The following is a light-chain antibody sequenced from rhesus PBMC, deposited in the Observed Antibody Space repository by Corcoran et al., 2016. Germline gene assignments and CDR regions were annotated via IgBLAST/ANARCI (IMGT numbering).Light chain of an antibody. V-gene: IGKV3-42*02. Sequence: ETVLTQSPATLSLSPGEKATLSCRASQSVGSNLAWYQQKPGQAPKLLTYDASSRATDIPDRFSGSWSGTEFPLTLTSLEPEAVGLYSCHQYANWNIFGQGTKVEIK. J-gene: IGKJ2*01. CDR1: QSVGSN. CDR2: DAS. CDR3: HQYANWNI.